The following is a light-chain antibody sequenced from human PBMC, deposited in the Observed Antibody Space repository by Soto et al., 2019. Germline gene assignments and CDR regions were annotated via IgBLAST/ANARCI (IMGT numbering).Light chain of an antibody. V-gene: IGKV1-33*01. J-gene: IGKJ4*01. CDR3: QQFHDLPT. CDR1: QDISNY. Sequence: DIQMTQSPSSLSASVGDRVTITCQATQDISNYLNWFQQEPGKAPKLLIYDASTLETGVPSRFSGSGSGTDFTFTIISLQPEDIATYYCQQFHDLPTFGGGTKVDIK. CDR2: DAS.